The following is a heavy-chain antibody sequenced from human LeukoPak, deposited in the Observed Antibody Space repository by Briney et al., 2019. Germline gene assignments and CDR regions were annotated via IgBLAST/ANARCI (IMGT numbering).Heavy chain of an antibody. CDR2: ISAYNGNT. CDR1: GYTFTSYG. J-gene: IGHJ4*02. CDR3: ARINYYDSSGYYYRVLDY. Sequence: ASVKVSCKASGYTFTSYGISWVRQAPGQGLEWMGWISAYNGNTNYAQKLQGRVTMTTDTSTSTAYMELRSLRSDDTAVYYCARINYYDSSGYYYRVLDYWGQGTLVTVSS. D-gene: IGHD3-22*01. V-gene: IGHV1-18*01.